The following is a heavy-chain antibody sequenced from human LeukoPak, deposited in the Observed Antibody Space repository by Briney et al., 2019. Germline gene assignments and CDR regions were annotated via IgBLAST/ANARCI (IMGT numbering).Heavy chain of an antibody. J-gene: IGHJ5*02. CDR1: GYSFTSYW. D-gene: IGHD3-3*01. CDR2: IYPGDSDT. V-gene: IGHV5-51*01. Sequence: GESLKISCKGSGYSFTSYWIGCVRQMPGKGLEWMGIIYPGDSDTRYSPSFQGQVTISADKSISTAYLQWSSLKASDTAMYYCARLGDFWSGYLNWFDPWGQGTLVTVSS. CDR3: ARLGDFWSGYLNWFDP.